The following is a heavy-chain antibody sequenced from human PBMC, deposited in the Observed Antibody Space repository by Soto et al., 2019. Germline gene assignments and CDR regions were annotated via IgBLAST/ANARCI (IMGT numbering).Heavy chain of an antibody. CDR2: ITWNSGII. Sequence: EVQLVESGGGLVQPGRSLRLSCAASGFTFDDYAMHWVRQPPGKGLEWVSGITWNSGIIGYADSVKGRFTISRDNAKNSIYLQMNSLRPEDTALYYCAKDKGYSTSYYGYVDLWGRGTLVTVSS. CDR1: GFTFDDYA. CDR3: AKDKGYSTSYYGYVDL. J-gene: IGHJ2*01. V-gene: IGHV3-9*01. D-gene: IGHD6-13*01.